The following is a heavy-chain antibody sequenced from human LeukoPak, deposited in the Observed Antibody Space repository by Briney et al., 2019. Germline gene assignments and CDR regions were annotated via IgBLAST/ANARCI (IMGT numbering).Heavy chain of an antibody. Sequence: ASVKVSCKASGYTFTGYYMHWVRQAPGQGLEGMGWINPNSGGTNYAQKFQGRVTMTRDTSISTAYMELSRLRSDDTAVYYCARTPYYYDSSGYFFDPVLDYWGQGTLVTVSS. D-gene: IGHD3-22*01. CDR1: GYTFTGYY. CDR3: ARTPYYYDSSGYFFDPVLDY. V-gene: IGHV1-2*02. CDR2: INPNSGGT. J-gene: IGHJ4*02.